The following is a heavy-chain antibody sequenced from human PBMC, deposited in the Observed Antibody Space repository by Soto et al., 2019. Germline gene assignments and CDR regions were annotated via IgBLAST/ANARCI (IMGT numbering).Heavy chain of an antibody. Sequence: GGSLRLSCAASGFTFSSYGMHWVRQAPGKGLEWVAVMWSEGGNKHYADSVKGRFTISRDNSKNTLYLQMNSLRAEGTAVYYCARDPPDDSSGYFSLDYWGQGTLVTVSS. J-gene: IGHJ4*02. CDR3: ARDPPDDSSGYFSLDY. CDR2: MWSEGGNK. D-gene: IGHD3-22*01. CDR1: GFTFSSYG. V-gene: IGHV3-33*01.